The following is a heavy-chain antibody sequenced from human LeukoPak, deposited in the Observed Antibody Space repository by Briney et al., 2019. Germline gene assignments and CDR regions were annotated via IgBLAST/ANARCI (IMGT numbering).Heavy chain of an antibody. CDR3: ASPRRGIVVVPAAIPKGDYYYYYMDV. CDR1: GYSFSSYN. V-gene: IGHV7-4-1*02. D-gene: IGHD2-2*01. Sequence: GASVKVSCKASGYSFSSYNMNWVRQAPGQGLEWMGWINTNTGNPRYAQGFTGRFVFSLDTSVSTACLQISSLRAEDTAVYYCASPRRGIVVVPAAIPKGDYYYYYMDVWGKGTTVTVSS. J-gene: IGHJ6*03. CDR2: INTNTGNP.